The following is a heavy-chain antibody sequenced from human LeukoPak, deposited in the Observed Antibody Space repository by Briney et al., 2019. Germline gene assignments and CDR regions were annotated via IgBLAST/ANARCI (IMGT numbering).Heavy chain of an antibody. CDR2: IIPIFGTA. CDR1: GGTFSSYA. J-gene: IGHJ6*03. Sequence: SVKVSCKASGGTFSSYAISWVRQAPGQGLEWMGGIIPIFGTAYYAQKFQGRVTITTDESTSTAYMELSSLRSGDTAVYYCARGRGAVSRYYYYYMDVWGKGTTVTVSS. D-gene: IGHD3-10*01. V-gene: IGHV1-69*05. CDR3: ARGRGAVSRYYYYYMDV.